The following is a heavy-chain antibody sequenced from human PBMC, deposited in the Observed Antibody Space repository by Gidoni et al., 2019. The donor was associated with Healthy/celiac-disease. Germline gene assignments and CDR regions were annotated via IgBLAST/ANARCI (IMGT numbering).Heavy chain of an antibody. CDR1: GYSFTSYW. J-gene: IGHJ3*02. Sequence: EVQLVQSGAEVKKPGASLKISCTGSGYSFTSYWIGWVRQMPGKALEWMGIISPGDSDTRYSPSFQGQVTISADKSISTAYLQWSSLKASDTAMYYCARHAPYYYDSSGYYDAFDIWGQGTMVTVSS. V-gene: IGHV5-51*01. CDR3: ARHAPYYYDSSGYYDAFDI. D-gene: IGHD3-22*01. CDR2: ISPGDSDT.